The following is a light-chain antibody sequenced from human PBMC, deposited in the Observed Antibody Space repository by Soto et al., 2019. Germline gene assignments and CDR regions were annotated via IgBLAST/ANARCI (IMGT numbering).Light chain of an antibody. CDR2: DVN. J-gene: IGLJ2*01. Sequence: QSALTQPASVSGSPGQSITISCTGTSSDVGAYNFVSWYQQHPAKAPKLIIYDVNTLPSGISPRFSGSKSGNTASLTISGLQAEDEANYYCSSYTTTSTVLFGGGTKLTVL. V-gene: IGLV2-14*03. CDR3: SSYTTTSTVL. CDR1: SSDVGAYNF.